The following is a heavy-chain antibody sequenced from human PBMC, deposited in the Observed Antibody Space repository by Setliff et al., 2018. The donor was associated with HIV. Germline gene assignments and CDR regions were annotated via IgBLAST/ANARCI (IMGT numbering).Heavy chain of an antibody. CDR3: ARVGTGYKSAGNAFDI. Sequence: GGSLRLSCAASGFTLSDYYMSWIRQAPGKGLEWVSYISSSGSTIYYADSVKGRFTISRDNAKNSLYLQMNSLRVEDTAVYFCARVGTGYKSAGNAFDIWGQGTMVTVSS. J-gene: IGHJ3*02. D-gene: IGHD5-12*01. CDR2: ISSSGSTI. CDR1: GFTLSDYY. V-gene: IGHV3-11*04.